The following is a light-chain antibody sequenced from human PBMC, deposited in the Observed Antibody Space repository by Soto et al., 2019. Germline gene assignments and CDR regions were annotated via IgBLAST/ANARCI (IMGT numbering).Light chain of an antibody. V-gene: IGKV3-20*01. CDR2: GAS. Sequence: EIVLTQSPGILSLSPGERASLSCGASQSISSRFLAWYQQKPGQAPRLLMYGASSRATGIPDRFGGTGSETDFTLTISRLENEDFAVYYCQQYDNSPITFGQGTRLEIK. J-gene: IGKJ5*01. CDR3: QQYDNSPIT. CDR1: QSISSRF.